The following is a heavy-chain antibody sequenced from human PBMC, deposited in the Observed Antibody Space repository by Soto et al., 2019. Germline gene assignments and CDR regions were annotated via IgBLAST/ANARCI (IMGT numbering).Heavy chain of an antibody. CDR1: GFTFSTYE. D-gene: IGHD3-22*01. Sequence: SLRLSCAASGFTFSTYEMHWVRQAPGGGLEWVSGVGTAGDPYYSDSVRGRFTISRENAKNSLFLQMHSLRAGDTAIYYCTRVNSSTSAGMDAWGQGTTVTVSS. CDR2: VGTAGDP. J-gene: IGHJ6*02. CDR3: TRVNSSTSAGMDA. V-gene: IGHV3-13*05.